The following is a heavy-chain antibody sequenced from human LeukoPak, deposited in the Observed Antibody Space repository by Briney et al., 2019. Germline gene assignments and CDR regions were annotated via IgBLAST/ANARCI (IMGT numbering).Heavy chain of an antibody. CDR1: GFTFSSYG. D-gene: IGHD5-24*01. Sequence: GGSLRLSCAASGFTFSSYGMHWVRQAPGKGLEWVAVISYDGSNKYYADSVKGRFTISRDNSKNTLYLQMNSLRAEDTAVYYCATPPERWLHVPYYYGMDVWGQGTTVTVSS. CDR2: ISYDGSNK. J-gene: IGHJ6*02. CDR3: ATPPERWLHVPYYYGMDV. V-gene: IGHV3-30*03.